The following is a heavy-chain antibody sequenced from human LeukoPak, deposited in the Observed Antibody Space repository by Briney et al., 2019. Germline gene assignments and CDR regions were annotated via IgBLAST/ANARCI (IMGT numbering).Heavy chain of an antibody. CDR2: VTGRGGST. D-gene: IGHD3-9*01. J-gene: IGHJ4*02. Sequence: GASLRLSCVASGYTFSNYAMSRVRQAPGKRLEWVSAVTGRGGSTYYADSVKGRFTISRDNSRNTLFLQMNSLRAEDTAIYYCAKWGDFDILTGYYVSDFWGQGTLVTVSS. CDR1: GYTFSNYA. V-gene: IGHV3-23*01. CDR3: AKWGDFDILTGYYVSDF.